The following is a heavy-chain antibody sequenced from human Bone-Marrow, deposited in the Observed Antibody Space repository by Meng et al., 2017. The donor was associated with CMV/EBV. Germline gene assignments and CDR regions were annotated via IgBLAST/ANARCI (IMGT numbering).Heavy chain of an antibody. CDR1: GFTFSSYA. V-gene: IGHV3-30-3*01. J-gene: IGHJ4*02. Sequence: GESLKISCAASGFTFSSYAMRWVRQAPGKGLEWVAVISYDGSNKYYADSVKGRFTISRDNSKTTLYLQMNSLSAEDTAVYYCARDSEYYDFWSTQWDYWGQGTLVTVSS. CDR3: ARDSEYYDFWSTQWDY. D-gene: IGHD3-3*01. CDR2: ISYDGSNK.